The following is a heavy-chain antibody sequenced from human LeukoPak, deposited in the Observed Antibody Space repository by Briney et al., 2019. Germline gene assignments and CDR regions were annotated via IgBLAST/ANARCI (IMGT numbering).Heavy chain of an antibody. V-gene: IGHV3-48*04. Sequence: GGSLRLSCAGSGFIFSTYSMNWVRQAPGKGLEWLSYISTSGSTIYYADSVKGRFTISRDNANYSLHLQMDNLRVEDTAVYSCARGGLGSWTFDSWGQGALVTVS. CDR2: ISTSGSTI. CDR3: ARGGLGSWTFDS. CDR1: GFIFSTYS. D-gene: IGHD1-26*01. J-gene: IGHJ4*02.